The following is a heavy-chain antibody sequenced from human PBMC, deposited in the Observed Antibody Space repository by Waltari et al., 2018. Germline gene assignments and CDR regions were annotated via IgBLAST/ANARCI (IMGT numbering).Heavy chain of an antibody. D-gene: IGHD6-13*01. CDR2: IKTDGSET. J-gene: IGHJ4*02. CDR3: AIGGVETSWYWRY. V-gene: IGHV3-7*01. CDR1: GFTFSSPG. Sequence: VQVVESGGGLVQPGGSLRLSCAASGFTFSSPGMTWVRQAPGKGLEWVANIKTDGSETYYVDSVKGRFTISRDNTKNSLYLQMSSLRAEDTAVYYCAIGGVETSWYWRYWGQGTLVTVSS.